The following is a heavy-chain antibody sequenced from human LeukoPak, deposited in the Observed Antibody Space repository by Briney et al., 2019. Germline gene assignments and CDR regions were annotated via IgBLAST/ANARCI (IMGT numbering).Heavy chain of an antibody. CDR3: AREVRTTGTPRLRYYYMDV. D-gene: IGHD1-1*01. J-gene: IGHJ6*03. Sequence: SVKVSCKASGYTFTSYDISWVRQAPGQGLEWMGGIIPIFGTANYAQKFQGRVTITTDESTSTAYMELSSLRSEDTAVYYCAREVRTTGTPRLRYYYMDVWGKGTTVTVSS. CDR2: IIPIFGTA. CDR1: GYTFTSYD. V-gene: IGHV1-69*05.